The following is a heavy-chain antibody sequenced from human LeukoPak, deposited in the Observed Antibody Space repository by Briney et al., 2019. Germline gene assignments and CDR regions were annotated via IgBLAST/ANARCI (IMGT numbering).Heavy chain of an antibody. Sequence: SETLSLTCAVYGGSFSAYYWTWIRQPPGKGLEWIGEINHSGSINYNPSLKSRVTISVDTSKNQFSLKLSSVTAADTAVYYCARVRDGYNPVLDYWGQGTLVTVSS. V-gene: IGHV4-34*01. CDR3: ARVRDGYNPVLDY. D-gene: IGHD5-24*01. J-gene: IGHJ4*02. CDR1: GGSFSAYY. CDR2: INHSGSI.